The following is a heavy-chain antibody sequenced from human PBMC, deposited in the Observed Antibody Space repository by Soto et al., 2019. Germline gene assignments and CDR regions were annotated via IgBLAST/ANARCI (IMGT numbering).Heavy chain of an antibody. CDR1: GYTFSNYD. CDR2: VNPNNGDT. Sequence: QVQLVQSGAELKKPGASVKVSCKASGYTFSNYDMNWVRQATGQGPEWIGWVNPNNGDTGYAQRFKGRVTRTTDICTTTAYMELTSLRSEDTDIYYWARVSRKGSAIDFAYWGQGTLITVSS. J-gene: IGHJ4*02. CDR3: ARVSRKGSAIDFAY. D-gene: IGHD3-10*01. V-gene: IGHV1-8*01.